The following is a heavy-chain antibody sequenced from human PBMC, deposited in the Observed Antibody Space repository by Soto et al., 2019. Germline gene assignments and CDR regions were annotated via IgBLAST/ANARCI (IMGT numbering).Heavy chain of an antibody. D-gene: IGHD2-2*01. CDR1: GGSISSSNW. V-gene: IGHV4-4*02. CDR3: ARKYCSSTSCPYGMDV. J-gene: IGHJ6*02. Sequence: QVQLQESGPGLVKPSGTLSLTCAVSGGSISSSNWWSWVRQPPGKGLEWIGEIYHSGSTNYNPSLKGRVTISVDTSKNQFSLKLSSVAAADTAVYYCARKYCSSTSCPYGMDVWGQGTTVTVSS. CDR2: IYHSGST.